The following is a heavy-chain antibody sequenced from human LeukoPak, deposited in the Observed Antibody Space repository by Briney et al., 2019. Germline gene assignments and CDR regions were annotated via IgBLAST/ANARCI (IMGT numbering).Heavy chain of an antibody. CDR1: GYSISSGYY. J-gene: IGHJ4*02. Sequence: ASETLSLTCTVSGYSISSGYYWGWIRQPPGKGLEWIGSIYHSGSTYYNPSLKSRVPISVDTSKNQSSLKLSSVTAADTAVYYCARVGDVAAATLDYWGQGTLVTVSS. CDR2: IYHSGST. D-gene: IGHD6-13*01. V-gene: IGHV4-38-2*02. CDR3: ARVGDVAAATLDY.